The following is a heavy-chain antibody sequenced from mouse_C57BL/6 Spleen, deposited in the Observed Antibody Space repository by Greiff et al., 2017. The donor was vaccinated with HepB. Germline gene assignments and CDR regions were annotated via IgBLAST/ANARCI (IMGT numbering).Heavy chain of an antibody. CDR1: GYTFTDYY. CDR3: AREPAY. CDR2: INPNNGGT. Sequence: EVQLQQSGPELVKPGASVKISCKASGYTFTDYYMNWVKQSHGKSLEWIGDINPNNGGTSYNQKFKGKATLTVDKSSSTAYMELRSLTSEDSAVYYCAREPAYWGQGTLVTVSA. J-gene: IGHJ3*01. V-gene: IGHV1-26*01.